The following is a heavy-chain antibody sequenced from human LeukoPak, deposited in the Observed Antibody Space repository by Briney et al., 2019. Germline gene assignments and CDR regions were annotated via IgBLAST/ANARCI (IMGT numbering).Heavy chain of an antibody. CDR2: INHGGST. D-gene: IGHD3-10*01. Sequence: SETLSLTCVVYGGSFSGDYWSWIRQPPGKGLEWIGEINHGGSTNYNPSLRSRVTISVDTSKNQFSLKLTSLTAADTAVYYCARGGVRGVSWFDPWGQATLVTVSS. V-gene: IGHV4-34*01. CDR3: ARGGVRGVSWFDP. J-gene: IGHJ5*02. CDR1: GGSFSGDY.